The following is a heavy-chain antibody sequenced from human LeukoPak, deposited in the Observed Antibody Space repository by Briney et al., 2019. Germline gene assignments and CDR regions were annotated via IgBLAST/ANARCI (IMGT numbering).Heavy chain of an antibody. D-gene: IGHD2-2*01. J-gene: IGHJ6*03. CDR2: IYYSGST. CDR1: GYSISSSNW. Sequence: SETLSLTCAVSGYSISSSNWWGWIRQPPGKGLEWIGYIYYSGSTNYNPSLKSRVTISVDTSKNQFSLKLSSVTAADTAVYYCARLRGYQLLLYYYYYMDVWGKGTTVTVSS. V-gene: IGHV4-28*01. CDR3: ARLRGYQLLLYYYYYMDV.